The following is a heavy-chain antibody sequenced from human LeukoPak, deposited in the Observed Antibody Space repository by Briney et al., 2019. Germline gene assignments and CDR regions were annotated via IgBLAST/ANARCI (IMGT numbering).Heavy chain of an antibody. J-gene: IGHJ4*02. CDR2: IYHSGST. V-gene: IGHV4-30-2*01. CDR3: ARLSYDILTGYIQDY. D-gene: IGHD3-9*01. CDR1: GGSISSGGYY. Sequence: SETLSLTCTVSGGSISSGGYYWSWIRQPPGKGLEWIGYIYHSGSTYYNPSLKSRVTISVDTSKNQFSLKLSSMTAADTAVYYCARLSYDILTGYIQDYWGQGTLVTVSS.